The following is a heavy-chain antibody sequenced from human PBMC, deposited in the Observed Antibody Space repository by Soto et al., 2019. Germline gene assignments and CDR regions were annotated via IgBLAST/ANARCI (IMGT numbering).Heavy chain of an antibody. CDR2: IKSKTDGGTT. CDR3: CDGMDV. J-gene: IGHJ6*02. CDR1: GFTFSNAW. Sequence: EVQLVESGGGLVKPGGSLRLSCAASGFTFSNAWMSWVRQAPGKGLGWVGRIKSKTDGGTTDYTAPVKDRFTISRDDSKITLYLQMNSLKTEDIAVYYCCDGMDVWGQGTTVTVSS. V-gene: IGHV3-15*01.